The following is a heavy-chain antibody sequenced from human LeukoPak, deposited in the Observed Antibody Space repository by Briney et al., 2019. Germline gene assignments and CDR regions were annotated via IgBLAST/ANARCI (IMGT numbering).Heavy chain of an antibody. J-gene: IGHJ4*02. V-gene: IGHV4-59*12. CDR1: GGSISGYY. CDR3: ARDVDGDYFIFDY. Sequence: SETLSLTCSVSGGSISGYYWSWIRQPPGKGLEWIGYIYYSGTTNYNPSLKSRVTIPVDRSENQFSLKLSSVTAADTAVYYCARDVDGDYFIFDYWGQGTLVTVSS. CDR2: IYYSGTT. D-gene: IGHD4-17*01.